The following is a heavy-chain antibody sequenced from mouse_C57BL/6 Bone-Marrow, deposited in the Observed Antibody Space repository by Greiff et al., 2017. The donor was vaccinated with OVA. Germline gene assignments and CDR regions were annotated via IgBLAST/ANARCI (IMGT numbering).Heavy chain of an antibody. D-gene: IGHD4-1*01. CDR1: GYTFTSYG. CDR3: SMDDTGRGDY. J-gene: IGHJ4*01. V-gene: IGHV1-58*01. Sequence: VQLQQSGAELVRPGSSVKMSCKTSGYTFTSYGINWVKQRPGQGLEWIGYIYIGNGDTEYNEKFKGKATLTSDTSSSTAYMQLSSLTSEDSAIYFCSMDDTGRGDYWGQGTSVTVSS. CDR2: IYIGNGDT.